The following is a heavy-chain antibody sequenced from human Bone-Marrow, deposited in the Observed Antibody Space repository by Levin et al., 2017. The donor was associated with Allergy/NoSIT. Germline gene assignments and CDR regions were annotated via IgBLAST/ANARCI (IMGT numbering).Heavy chain of an antibody. CDR3: SLLRRHYGMDV. Sequence: SETLSLTCAVYGGSFSGYYWSWIRQPPGKGLEWIGEINHSGSTNYNPSLKSRVTISVDTSKNQFSLKLSSVTAADTAVYYCSLLRRHYGMDVWGQGTTVTVSS. CDR1: GGSFSGYY. J-gene: IGHJ6*02. D-gene: IGHD2-15*01. CDR2: INHSGST. V-gene: IGHV4-34*01.